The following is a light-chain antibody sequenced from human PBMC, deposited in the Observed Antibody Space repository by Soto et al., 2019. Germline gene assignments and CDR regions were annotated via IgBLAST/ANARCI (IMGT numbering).Light chain of an antibody. J-gene: IGKJ4*01. Sequence: EIVMTQSPATLSVSPGETATLSCRASQSVGSAVAWYQHKPGQAPRLLIVAASIRATGVPGRFSGGGSGTEFTLTISSLQSEGFAVYYCQQDKNWPPLTFGGGTTVEIK. CDR2: AAS. V-gene: IGKV3-15*01. CDR1: QSVGSA. CDR3: QQDKNWPPLT.